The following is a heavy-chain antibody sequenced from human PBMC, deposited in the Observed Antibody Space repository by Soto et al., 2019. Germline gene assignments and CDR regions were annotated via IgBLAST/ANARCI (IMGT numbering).Heavy chain of an antibody. Sequence: GGSLRLSCAASGFTFSSYAMHWVRQAPGKGLEWVAVISYDGSNKYYADSAKGRFTISRDNSKNTLYLQMNSLRAEDTAVYYCARDYDILTGPFDYWGQGTLVTVSS. CDR1: GFTFSSYA. J-gene: IGHJ4*02. D-gene: IGHD3-9*01. CDR2: ISYDGSNK. V-gene: IGHV3-30-3*01. CDR3: ARDYDILTGPFDY.